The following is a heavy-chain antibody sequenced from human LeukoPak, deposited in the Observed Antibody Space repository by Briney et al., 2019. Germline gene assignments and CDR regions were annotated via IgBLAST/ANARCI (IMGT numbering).Heavy chain of an antibody. CDR2: ISAYNGNT. CDR3: ARVGNCGGDCGIDY. J-gene: IGHJ4*02. Sequence: ASVRVSCKASGYTFTSYGISWVRQAPGQGLEWMGWISAYNGNTNYAQKLQGRVTITTDTTTSTAYMELWSLRSDDTAVYYCARVGNCGGDCGIDYWGQGTLVTVSS. V-gene: IGHV1-18*01. D-gene: IGHD2-21*01. CDR1: GYTFTSYG.